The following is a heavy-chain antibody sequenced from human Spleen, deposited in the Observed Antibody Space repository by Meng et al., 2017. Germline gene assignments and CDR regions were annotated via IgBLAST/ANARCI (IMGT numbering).Heavy chain of an antibody. CDR3: AREYCSSNTCYVDY. D-gene: IGHD2-2*01. V-gene: IGHV1-69*10. J-gene: IGHJ4*02. Sequence: QVQLVQSGAEVKKPGSSVKVSCKASGGNLNSYTINWVRQAPGHGLEWMGQIIPMLGIANSAQRFQGRVTITADKSTSTAYMELSSLSSEDTAFYYCAREYCSSNTCYVDYWGQGTLVTVSS. CDR2: IIPMLGIA. CDR1: GGNLNSYT.